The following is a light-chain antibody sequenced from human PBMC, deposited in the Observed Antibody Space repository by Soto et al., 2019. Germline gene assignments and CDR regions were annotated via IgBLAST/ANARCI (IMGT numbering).Light chain of an antibody. J-gene: IGLJ3*02. V-gene: IGLV2-8*01. CDR3: SSFASSNTWV. CDR1: SSDVGAYNY. CDR2: EVT. Sequence: QSVLTQPPSASGSPGQSVTISCTGTSSDVGAYNYVSWYQQHAGKAPKLVIYEVTKRPSGVPDRFSGSKSANTASLTVSGLQXXDEAXYYCSSFASSNTWVFGGGTKLTVL.